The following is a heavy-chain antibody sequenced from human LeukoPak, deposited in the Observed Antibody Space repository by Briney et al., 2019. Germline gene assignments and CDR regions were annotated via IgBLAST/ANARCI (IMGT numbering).Heavy chain of an antibody. CDR1: GGSFSGYY. CDR2: INHSGST. J-gene: IGHJ4*02. CDR3: ARGGRITMVRGVITFDY. V-gene: IGHV4-34*01. D-gene: IGHD3-10*01. Sequence: SETLSLTCAVYGGSFSGYYWSWIRQPPGKGLEWIGEINHSGSTNYNPSLKSRVTISVDTSKNQFSLKLSSVTAADTAVYYCARGGRITMVRGVITFDYWGQGTLVTVSS.